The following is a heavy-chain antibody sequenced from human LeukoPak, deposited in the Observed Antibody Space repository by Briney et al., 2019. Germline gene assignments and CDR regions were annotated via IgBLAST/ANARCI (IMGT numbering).Heavy chain of an antibody. J-gene: IGHJ3*01. D-gene: IGHD6-25*01. CDR1: GYSISSGYY. CDR2: IYRSGTT. V-gene: IGHV4-38-2*01. Sequence: SETLSLTCAISGYSISSGYYWGWIRQPPGKGLEWIGAIYRSGTTYYNPSLKSRVTMSVDTSKNQFSLNLSSVTAADTAVYYCARHDLLGSSVCIDAFDFWGQGTMVTVSS. CDR3: ARHDLLGSSVCIDAFDF.